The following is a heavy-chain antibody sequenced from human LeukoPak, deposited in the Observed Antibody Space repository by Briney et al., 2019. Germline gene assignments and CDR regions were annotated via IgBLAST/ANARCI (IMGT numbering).Heavy chain of an antibody. V-gene: IGHV1-8*01. CDR1: GYTFTSYD. J-gene: IGHJ5*02. Sequence: ASVKVSCKASGYTFTSYDINWVRQAPGQGLEWMGWMNPNSGNTGYAQKFQGIVTMPRNTSISTAYMELSSLRSEDTAVYYCVRGPGYSSSWYLFHWFDPWGQGTLVTVSS. CDR2: MNPNSGNT. CDR3: VRGPGYSSSWYLFHWFDP. D-gene: IGHD6-13*01.